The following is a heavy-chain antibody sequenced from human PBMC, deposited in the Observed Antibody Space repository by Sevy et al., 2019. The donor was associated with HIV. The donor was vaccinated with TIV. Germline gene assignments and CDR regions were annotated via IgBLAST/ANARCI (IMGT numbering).Heavy chain of an antibody. V-gene: IGHV3-23*01. J-gene: IGHJ3*02. CDR1: GFTFSKYS. CDR2: ISGSGGST. Sequence: GGSLRLSCAASGFTFSKYSMSWVRQPPGKGLEWVSAISGSGGSTYYADSVKGRFTISRDNSKDTLYLKMNSLRAEDTAVYYCAKGARCSGGRCHSRGAFDIWGQGTMVTVSS. D-gene: IGHD2-15*01. CDR3: AKGARCSGGRCHSRGAFDI.